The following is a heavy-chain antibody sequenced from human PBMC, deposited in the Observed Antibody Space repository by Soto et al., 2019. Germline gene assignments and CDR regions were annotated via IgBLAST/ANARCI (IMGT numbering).Heavy chain of an antibody. Sequence: ESGGGLVQPGGSLRLSCAVSGFTFSDHYMDWVRQAPGKGLEWVARSRNKALGYSTEYAASVKGRFTISRDDSAKSLYLQMDSLKIEDTAVYFCIRPMTGTTRGFDYWGQGTLVTVSS. CDR2: SRNKALGYST. CDR1: GFTFSDHY. CDR3: IRPMTGTTRGFDY. V-gene: IGHV3-72*01. J-gene: IGHJ4*02. D-gene: IGHD1-1*01.